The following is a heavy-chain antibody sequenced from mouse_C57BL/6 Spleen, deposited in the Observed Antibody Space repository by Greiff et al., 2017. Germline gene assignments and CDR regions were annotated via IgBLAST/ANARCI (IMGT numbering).Heavy chain of an antibody. V-gene: IGHV1-7*01. Sequence: QVQLKESGAELAKPGASVKLSCKASGYTFTSYWMHWVKQRPGQGLEWIGYINPSSGYTTYNQKFKDKATLTADKSSSTAYMQLSSLTYEDSAVYYCAREEVASSQDYWGQGTTLTVSS. CDR3: AREEVASSQDY. CDR1: GYTFTSYW. J-gene: IGHJ2*01. CDR2: INPSSGYT. D-gene: IGHD1-1*01.